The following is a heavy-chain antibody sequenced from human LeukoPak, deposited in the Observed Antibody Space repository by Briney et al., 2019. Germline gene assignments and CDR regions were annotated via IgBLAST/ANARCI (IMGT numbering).Heavy chain of an antibody. Sequence: GGSLRLSCAASGFTFSSYAMSWVRQAPGKGLERVSAISGSGGSTYYADSVKGRFTISRDNSKNTLYLQMNSLRAEDTAVYYCAKDRRRWLQSNYFDYWGQGTLVTVSS. CDR1: GFTFSSYA. J-gene: IGHJ4*02. D-gene: IGHD5-24*01. CDR3: AKDRRRWLQSNYFDY. V-gene: IGHV3-23*01. CDR2: ISGSGGST.